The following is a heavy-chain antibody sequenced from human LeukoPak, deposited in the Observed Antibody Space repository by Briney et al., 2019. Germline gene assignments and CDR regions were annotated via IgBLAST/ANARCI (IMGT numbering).Heavy chain of an antibody. Sequence: SETLSLTCTVSGGSISSYYWSCIRQPPGKGLEWIGYIYYSGSTNYNPSLKSRVTISVDTSKNQFSLKLSSVTAADTAVYYCARITSSWFDPWGQGTLVTVSS. CDR1: GGSISSYY. D-gene: IGHD2-2*01. J-gene: IGHJ5*02. CDR2: IYYSGST. CDR3: ARITSSWFDP. V-gene: IGHV4-59*01.